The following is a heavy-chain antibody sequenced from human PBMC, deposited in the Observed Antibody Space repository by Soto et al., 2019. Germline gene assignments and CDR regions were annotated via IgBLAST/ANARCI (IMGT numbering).Heavy chain of an antibody. CDR3: ASYHDNKVDY. V-gene: IGHV4-31*03. CDR1: GGSVSSGRFY. Sequence: QVQLQESGPGLVKPSETLSLTCTVSGGSVSSGRFYWSWIRQPPGKGLEWIGYIYYSGSTYYNPSLKSRVTLSVDTSKNQFSLKLSSVTAADTAVYYCASYHDNKVDYWGQGTLVTVSS. D-gene: IGHD2-2*01. J-gene: IGHJ4*02. CDR2: IYYSGST.